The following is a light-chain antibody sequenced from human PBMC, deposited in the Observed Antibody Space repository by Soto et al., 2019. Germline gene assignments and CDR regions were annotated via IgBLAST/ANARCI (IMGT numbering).Light chain of an antibody. V-gene: IGKV3-20*01. J-gene: IGKJ3*01. CDR1: QSLSSGH. CDR3: QHYGT. CDR2: GVF. Sequence: EIVLTQSPGTLSLSPGERATLSCRASQSLSSGHLAWYQQKPGQAPRLLIYGVFSRATGIPDRFSGSGSGTDFTLTISRLEPEDFAVYYCQHYGTFGPGTKVDIK.